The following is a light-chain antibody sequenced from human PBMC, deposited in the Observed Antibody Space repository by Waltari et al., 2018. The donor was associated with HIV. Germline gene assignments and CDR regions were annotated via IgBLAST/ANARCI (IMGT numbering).Light chain of an antibody. V-gene: IGLV2-14*01. J-gene: IGLJ1*01. CDR3: SSFSSSSTPYV. Sequence: QSGLTQPASVSGSPGQPLTISCTGPTSDVGGYNYVSWYQQHPGKAPQLLIYEVSNRPSGVPNRFSGSKSGNTASLTISGLQPEDETDYYCSSFSSSSTPYVFGTGTKVTVL. CDR2: EVS. CDR1: TSDVGGYNY.